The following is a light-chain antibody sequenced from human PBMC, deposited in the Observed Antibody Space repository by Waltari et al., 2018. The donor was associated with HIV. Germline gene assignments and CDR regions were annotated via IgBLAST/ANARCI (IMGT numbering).Light chain of an antibody. V-gene: IGKV4-1*01. Sequence: DIVMTQSPDSLVVSLGERAPINCKSSLSVLQTSGYRNYLAWYQQKPGQSPKLLIYWASSRESGVPDRFSGSGSWTDFTLTITNLQAEDVAVYYCQQYHSLPYTFGQGTKLEIK. CDR2: WAS. CDR1: LSVLQTSGYRNY. CDR3: QQYHSLPYT. J-gene: IGKJ2*01.